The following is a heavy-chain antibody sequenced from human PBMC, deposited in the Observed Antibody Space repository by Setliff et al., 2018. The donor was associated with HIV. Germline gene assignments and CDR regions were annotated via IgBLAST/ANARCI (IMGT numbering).Heavy chain of an antibody. CDR3: ASRSGSRLTLPLDV. CDR2: IYSGGNT. D-gene: IGHD3-10*01. J-gene: IGHJ6*02. CDR1: GFIVSSNY. Sequence: GGSLRLSCAASGFIVSSNYMSWVRQAPGKGLEWVSVIYSGGNTYYADSVMGRFTISSDNSKNTLYLQMNSLRAEDTAVYYCASRSGSRLTLPLDVWGQGTTVTVSS. V-gene: IGHV3-53*01.